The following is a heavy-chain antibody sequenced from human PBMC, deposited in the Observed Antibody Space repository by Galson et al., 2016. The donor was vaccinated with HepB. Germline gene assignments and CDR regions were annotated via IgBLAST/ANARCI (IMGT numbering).Heavy chain of an antibody. Sequence: SLRLSCAASGFTFSEYAMNWVRQAPGKGLEWISHNSRENNRIDYADSVKGRFTVSRDNGKNSLYLQMNSLRVEDTAVYYCVRDHDWAFDYWGQGLLVTVSS. CDR1: GFTFSEYA. V-gene: IGHV3-48*01. CDR3: VRDHDWAFDY. CDR2: NSRENNRI. J-gene: IGHJ4*02. D-gene: IGHD3-9*01.